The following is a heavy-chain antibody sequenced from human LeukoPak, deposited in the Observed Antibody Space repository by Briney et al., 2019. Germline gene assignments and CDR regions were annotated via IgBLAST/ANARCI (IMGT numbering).Heavy chain of an antibody. D-gene: IGHD1-26*01. J-gene: IGHJ4*02. CDR3: AGSYY. Sequence: PSETLSLTCTVSGGSISSYYWSWIRQPPGKGLEWIGYIYYSGSTNYNPSLKSRVTISVDTSKNQFSLKLSSVTAADTAVYYCAGSYYWGQGTRVTVSS. CDR1: GGSISSYY. V-gene: IGHV4-59*01. CDR2: IYYSGST.